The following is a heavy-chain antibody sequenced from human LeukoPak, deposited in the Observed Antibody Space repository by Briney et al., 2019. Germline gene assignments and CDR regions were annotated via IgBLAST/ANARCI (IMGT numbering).Heavy chain of an antibody. V-gene: IGHV3-30*02. CDR1: RFTFSSYG. Sequence: GGSLRLSCSASRFTFSSYGMHWVRQAPGKGLEWVAFIRFDGTNKYHTDSVKGRFTVSRDNSRNTLFLQMSSLRAEDTAVYYCAKVSIATVGVYYYYMDVWGKGTTVTVSS. D-gene: IGHD6-13*01. J-gene: IGHJ6*03. CDR2: IRFDGTNK. CDR3: AKVSIATVGVYYYYMDV.